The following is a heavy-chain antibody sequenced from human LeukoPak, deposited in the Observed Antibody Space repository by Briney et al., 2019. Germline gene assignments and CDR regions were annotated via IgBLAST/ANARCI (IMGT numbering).Heavy chain of an antibody. D-gene: IGHD6-6*01. J-gene: IGHJ4*02. V-gene: IGHV3-7*01. CDR3: ARDVSGGSSSY. Sequence: PGGSLRLSCAASTFTFSTYWMSWVRQAPGKGLEWVANINRDGSDKYYVDSVKGRFTISRDNAKNSLYLQMNSLRAEDTAVYYCARDVSGGSSSYWGQGTLVTVSS. CDR1: TFTFSTYW. CDR2: INRDGSDK.